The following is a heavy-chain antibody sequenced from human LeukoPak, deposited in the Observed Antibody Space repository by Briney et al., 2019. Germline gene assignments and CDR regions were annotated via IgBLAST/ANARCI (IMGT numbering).Heavy chain of an antibody. CDR3: AREYDSSGYYPKKYYFDY. D-gene: IGHD3-22*01. J-gene: IGHJ4*02. CDR1: GGSFSIYY. Sequence: SETLSLTCAVYGGSFSIYYWSWIRQPPGKGLEWIGEINHSGSTNYNPSLKSRVTISVDTSKNQFSLKLSSVTAADTAVYYCAREYDSSGYYPKKYYFDYWGQGTLVTVSS. V-gene: IGHV4-34*09. CDR2: INHSGST.